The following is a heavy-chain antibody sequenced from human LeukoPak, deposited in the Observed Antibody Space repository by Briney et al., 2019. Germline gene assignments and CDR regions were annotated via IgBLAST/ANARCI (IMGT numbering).Heavy chain of an antibody. CDR3: ASAAGAFDN. CDR1: GLTFSAYG. CDR2: IWSDGTNK. J-gene: IGHJ3*02. V-gene: IGHV3-33*01. D-gene: IGHD6-13*01. Sequence: GGSLRLSCAASGLTFSAYGMHWVRQAPGKGLEWVAVIWSDGTNKYYADSVRGRFTISRDNSKNTLYLQMNSLRGEDTAVYYCASAAGAFDNWGQGTMVTVSS.